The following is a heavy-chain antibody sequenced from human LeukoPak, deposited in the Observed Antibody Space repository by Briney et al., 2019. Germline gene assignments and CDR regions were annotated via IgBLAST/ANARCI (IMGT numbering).Heavy chain of an antibody. CDR1: GFTFSNSA. V-gene: IGHV3-21*04. CDR3: AKNVLVKRYSDY. CDR2: IDYDSSHI. J-gene: IGHJ4*02. D-gene: IGHD3-22*01. Sequence: GGSLRLSCAASGFTFSNSAMNWVRQVPGKGLEWVSSIDYDSSHIYYAASVRGRFTISRDNARNSVYLQMNSLRVEDTAIYYCAKNVLVKRYSDYWGQGVVVTVSS.